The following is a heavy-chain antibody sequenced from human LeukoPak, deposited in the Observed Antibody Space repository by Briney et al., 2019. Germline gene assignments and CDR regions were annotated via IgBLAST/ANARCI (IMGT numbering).Heavy chain of an antibody. Sequence: PGGSLRLSCAASGFTFSSYEMNWVRQAPGKGLEWVSYITSGGSTIYYADFVKGRFTISRDNARNSLYLEVISLTAEDTAVYYCAKDDAWLRFGEWSQGTLVTVSS. V-gene: IGHV3-48*03. D-gene: IGHD3-10*01. CDR2: ITSGGSTI. J-gene: IGHJ4*02. CDR3: AKDDAWLRFGE. CDR1: GFTFSSYE.